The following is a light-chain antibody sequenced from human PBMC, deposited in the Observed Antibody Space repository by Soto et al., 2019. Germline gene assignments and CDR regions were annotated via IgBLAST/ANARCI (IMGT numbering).Light chain of an antibody. V-gene: IGKV3-11*01. CDR3: QQRSNWPRT. CDR2: DSS. CDR1: QSVSSY. J-gene: IGKJ1*01. Sequence: EIVLTQSPATLSLSPGERATLSCRASQSVSSYLAWYQQKPGQAPMLLIYDSSNRAAGIPARFSGSGSGTDFTVTISSLETEEFAVYYCQQRSNWPRTFGQVTKVEIK.